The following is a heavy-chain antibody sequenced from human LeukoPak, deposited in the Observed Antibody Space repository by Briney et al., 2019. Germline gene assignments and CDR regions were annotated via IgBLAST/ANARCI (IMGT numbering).Heavy chain of an antibody. CDR2: IYHSGST. V-gene: IGHV4-30-2*01. D-gene: IGHD6-19*01. CDR3: ARDHSRPVPGKSGFYYYGMDV. Sequence: PSQTLSLTCTVSGGSISSGGYYWSWIRQPPGKGLEWIGYIYHSGSTYYNPSLKSRVTISVDTSKNQFSLKLSSVTAADTAVYYCARDHSRPVPGKSGFYYYGMDVWGQGTTVTVSS. J-gene: IGHJ6*02. CDR1: GGSISSGGYY.